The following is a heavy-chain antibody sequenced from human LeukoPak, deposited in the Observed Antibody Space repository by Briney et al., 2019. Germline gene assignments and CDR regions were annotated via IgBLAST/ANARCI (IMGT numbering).Heavy chain of an antibody. CDR3: VKASSSSPQYNWFDA. J-gene: IGHJ5*02. Sequence: RGSLRLSCAASGFTFSSSAMSWVRQVPGKGLEWVSGISASGGSTYYADSVKGRFTISRDNSKNTLYLQMNSLRAEDTALYYCVKASSSSPQYNWFDAWGQGTLVTVSS. V-gene: IGHV3-23*01. D-gene: IGHD6-6*01. CDR2: ISASGGST. CDR1: GFTFSSSA.